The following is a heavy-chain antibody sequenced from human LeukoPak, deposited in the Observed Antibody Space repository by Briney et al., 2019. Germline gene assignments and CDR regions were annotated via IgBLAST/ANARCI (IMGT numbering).Heavy chain of an antibody. CDR3: ATQKIVVVMDFDY. CDR1: GFTFSSYS. J-gene: IGHJ4*02. CDR2: ISSSSSTI. D-gene: IGHD3-22*01. V-gene: IGHV3-48*01. Sequence: PGGSLRLSCAASGFTFSSYSMNWVRQAPGKGLEWVSYISSSSSTIYYADSVKGRFTISRDNAKNPLYLQMNSLRAEDTAVYYCATQKIVVVMDFDYWGQGTLVTVSS.